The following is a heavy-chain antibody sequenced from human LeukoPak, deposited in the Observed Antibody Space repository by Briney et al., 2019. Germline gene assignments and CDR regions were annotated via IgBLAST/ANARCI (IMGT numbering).Heavy chain of an antibody. V-gene: IGHV4-61*02. CDR1: GGSISSGSYY. J-gene: IGHJ6*03. CDR2: IFTSGST. CDR3: AREGKITMVRGVIRYYYMDV. D-gene: IGHD3-10*01. Sequence: PSETLSLTCTVFGGSISSGSYYWSWIRQPAGKGLEWIGRIFTSGSTKYNPSLKSRVTISVDTSKNQFSLKLSSVTAADTAVYYCAREGKITMVRGVIRYYYMDVWGKGTTVTISS.